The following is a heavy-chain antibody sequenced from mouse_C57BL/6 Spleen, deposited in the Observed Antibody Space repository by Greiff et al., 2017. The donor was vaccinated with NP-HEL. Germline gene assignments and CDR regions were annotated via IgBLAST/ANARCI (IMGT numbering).Heavy chain of an antibody. D-gene: IGHD2-4*01. V-gene: IGHV1-82*01. CDR2: IYPGDGDT. CDR1: GYAFSSSW. Sequence: VQRVESGPELVKPGASVKISCKASGYAFSSSWMNWVKQRPGKGLEWIGRIYPGDGDTNYNGKFKGKATLTADKSSSTAYMQLSSLTSEDSAVYFCARSSYDYDAPLYAMDYWGQGTSVTVSS. J-gene: IGHJ4*01. CDR3: ARSSYDYDAPLYAMDY.